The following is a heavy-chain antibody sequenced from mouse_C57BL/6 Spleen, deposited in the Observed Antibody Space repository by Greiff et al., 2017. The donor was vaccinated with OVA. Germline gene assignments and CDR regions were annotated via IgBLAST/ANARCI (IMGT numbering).Heavy chain of an antibody. D-gene: IGHD1-1*01. V-gene: IGHV10-3*01. CDR3: VKTYYGSSYWYFDV. CDR1: GFTFNTYA. J-gene: IGHJ1*03. Sequence: EVKLMESGGGLVQPKGSLKLSCAASGFTFNTYAMHWVRQAPGKGLEWVARIRSESSNYATYYADSVKDRFTISRDDSQSMLYLQMNNLKTEDTAMYYCVKTYYGSSYWYFDVWGTGTTVTVSS. CDR2: IRSESSNYAT.